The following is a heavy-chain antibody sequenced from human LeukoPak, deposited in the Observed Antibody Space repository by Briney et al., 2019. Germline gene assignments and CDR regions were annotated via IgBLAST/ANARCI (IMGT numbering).Heavy chain of an antibody. D-gene: IGHD6-19*01. CDR1: GFTFSSYG. CDR3: AKDSAVAGPTGLDY. J-gene: IGHJ4*02. Sequence: PGGSLRLSCAASGFTFSSYGMHWVRQAPGKGLEWVAVISYDGSNKYYADSVKGRFTISRDNTKNTLYLQMNSLRAEDTAVYYCAKDSAVAGPTGLDYWGQGTLVTVSS. CDR2: ISYDGSNK. V-gene: IGHV3-30*18.